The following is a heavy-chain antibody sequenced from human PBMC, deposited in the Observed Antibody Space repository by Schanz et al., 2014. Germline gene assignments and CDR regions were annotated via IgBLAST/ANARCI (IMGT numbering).Heavy chain of an antibody. CDR1: GGSFSGYY. Sequence: QVQLQQWGAGLLKPSETLSLTCAVYGGSFSGYYWSWIRQPPGKGLEWIGEINHSGSTNYNPSLKSRVTISVDTSKNHFSLKVRSVTAADTAVYSCARARGSNRGPRKYYFDYWGQGTLVTVSS. CDR2: INHSGST. V-gene: IGHV4-34*01. CDR3: ARARGSNRGPRKYYFDY. J-gene: IGHJ4*02.